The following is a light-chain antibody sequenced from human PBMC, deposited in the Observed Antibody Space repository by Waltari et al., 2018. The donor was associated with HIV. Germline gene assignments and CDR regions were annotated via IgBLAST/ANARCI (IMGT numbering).Light chain of an antibody. V-gene: IGLV2-14*01. CDR3: SSYTTGSTLVV. Sequence: QSALTQPASVSGSPGQSITISCTGTSSDVGGYHYVSWYQQFPGKAPNLIISAVSNRPSGVSDRLSGSKSGNTASLTISGLQAEDEADYYCSSYTTGSTLVVFGTGTKVIVL. CDR2: AVS. J-gene: IGLJ1*01. CDR1: SSDVGGYHY.